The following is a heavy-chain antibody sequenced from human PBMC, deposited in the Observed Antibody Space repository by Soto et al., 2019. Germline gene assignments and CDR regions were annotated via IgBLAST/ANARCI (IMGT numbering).Heavy chain of an antibody. CDR1: GFTFSSYA. J-gene: IGHJ6*02. Sequence: GGSLRLSCAASGFTFSSYAMSWVRQAPGKGLEWVSAISGSGGSTYYADSVKGRVTISRDNSKNTLYLQMNSLRAEDTSVYYCAKDQVAPGITMVRGVSPLWYYYYGMDVWGQGTTVTVSS. CDR3: AKDQVAPGITMVRGVSPLWYYYYGMDV. D-gene: IGHD3-10*01. V-gene: IGHV3-23*01. CDR2: ISGSGGST.